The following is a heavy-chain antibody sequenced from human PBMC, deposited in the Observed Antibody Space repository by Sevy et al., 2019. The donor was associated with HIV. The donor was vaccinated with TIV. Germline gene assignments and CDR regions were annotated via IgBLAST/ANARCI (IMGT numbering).Heavy chain of an antibody. D-gene: IGHD5-18*01. CDR3: TSLSVDTAMGSDY. V-gene: IGHV3-73*01. CDR2: IRSIGNCYAT. J-gene: IGHJ4*02. Sequence: GGSLRLSCAASGFTFGGSAMHWVRQASGKGLEWVGRIRSIGNCYATAYAASVKGRFTISRDDSKNTAYLQMNSLKTEDTAVYYCTSLSVDTAMGSDYWGQGTLVTVSS. CDR1: GFTFGGSA.